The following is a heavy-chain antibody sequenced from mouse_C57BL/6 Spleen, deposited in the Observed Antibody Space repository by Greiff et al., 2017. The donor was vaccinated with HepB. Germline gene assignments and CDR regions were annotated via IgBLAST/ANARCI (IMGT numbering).Heavy chain of an antibody. Sequence: VQLQQSGPELVKPGASVKISCKASGYSFTGYYMNWVKQSPEKSLEWIGEINPSTGGTTYNQKFKAKATLTVDKSSSTAYMQLKSLTSEDSAVYYCASYYGNWAWFAYWGQGTLVTVSA. CDR3: ASYYGNWAWFAY. J-gene: IGHJ3*01. CDR2: INPSTGGT. V-gene: IGHV1-42*01. D-gene: IGHD2-1*01. CDR1: GYSFTGYY.